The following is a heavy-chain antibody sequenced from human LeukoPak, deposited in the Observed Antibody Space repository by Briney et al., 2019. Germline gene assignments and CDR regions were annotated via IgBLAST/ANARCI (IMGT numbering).Heavy chain of an antibody. CDR2: IYPGDSDT. CDR3: ARLSGRVVCSAGSCYIDS. Sequence: GESLKISCKGSGYRFTSDWIGWVRQMPGKGLEWMGIIYPGDSDTKYSPSFQGQVTISADKSVNTAYLQWSSLKASDTAMYYCARLSGRVVCSAGSCYIDSWGQGTLVTVSS. J-gene: IGHJ4*02. V-gene: IGHV5-51*01. CDR1: GYRFTSDW. D-gene: IGHD2-15*01.